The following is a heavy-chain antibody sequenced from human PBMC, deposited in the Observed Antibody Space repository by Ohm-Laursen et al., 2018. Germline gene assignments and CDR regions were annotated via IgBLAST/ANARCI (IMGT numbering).Heavy chain of an antibody. CDR3: ASAVRKTFDI. CDR1: GFTFSSYW. CDR2: IKQDGSEK. Sequence: SLRLSCAASGFTFSSYWMSWVRQAPGKGLEWVAHIKQDGSEKHYVDSVRGRFTISRDNAKNSLFLQMNSLRAEDTAVYYCASAVRKTFDIWGQGTMVTVS. V-gene: IGHV3-7*01. D-gene: IGHD4-17*01. J-gene: IGHJ3*02.